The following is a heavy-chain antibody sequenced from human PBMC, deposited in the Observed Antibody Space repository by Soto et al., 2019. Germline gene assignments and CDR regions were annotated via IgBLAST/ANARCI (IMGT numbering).Heavy chain of an antibody. CDR1: GGTFSSDT. CDR3: ARGCSGGSCYDY. D-gene: IGHD2-15*01. J-gene: IGHJ4*02. CDR2: IIPILAIA. Sequence: AVKGSCKASGGTFSSDTISWVRQAPGQGLEWMGRIIPILAIANYAQKFQGRVTITADKSTSTAYMELSSLRSEDTAVYYCARGCSGGSCYDYWGQGTLVTVSS. V-gene: IGHV1-69*02.